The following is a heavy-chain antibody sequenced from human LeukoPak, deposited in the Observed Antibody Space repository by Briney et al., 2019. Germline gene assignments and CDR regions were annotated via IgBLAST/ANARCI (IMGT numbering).Heavy chain of an antibody. CDR2: IWYDGSNK. CDR1: GFTFSSYG. D-gene: IGHD2-2*01. Sequence: GGSLRLSCAASGFTFSSYGMHWVRQAPGKGLESVAGIWYDGSNKYYADSVKGRFTISRDNSKNTLFLQMNSLRAEDTAVYYCAKGGYCSSTSCPYYFDYWGQGTLVTVSS. V-gene: IGHV3-30*02. J-gene: IGHJ4*02. CDR3: AKGGYCSSTSCPYYFDY.